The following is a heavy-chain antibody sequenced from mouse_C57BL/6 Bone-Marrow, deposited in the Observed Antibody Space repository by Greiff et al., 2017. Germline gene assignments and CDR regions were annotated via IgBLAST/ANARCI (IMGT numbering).Heavy chain of an antibody. J-gene: IGHJ3*01. CDR3: ARRGTGTWGFAY. CDR1: GYTFTSYW. Sequence: QVQLQQPGAELVKPGASVKLSCKASGYTFTSYWLHWVKQRPGQGLEWIGMIHPNSGSTNYNEKFKSKATLTVDKSSSTAYMQLSSLTSEDSAVYYCARRGTGTWGFAYWGQGTLVTVSA. CDR2: IHPNSGST. D-gene: IGHD4-1*01. V-gene: IGHV1-64*01.